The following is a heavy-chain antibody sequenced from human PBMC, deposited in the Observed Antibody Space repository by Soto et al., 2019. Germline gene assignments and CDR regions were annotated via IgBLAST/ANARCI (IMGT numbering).Heavy chain of an antibody. D-gene: IGHD1-26*01. CDR1: GYSFTSYW. CDR3: GRGKNVGDDVGGFEF. V-gene: IGHV5-51*01. Sequence: EVQLVQSGAEARKAGEYLRISCKTSGYSFTSYWIGWVRQGPGKGLECVGIIYLGDSDTRYSPSCKGQVTISADKSIRTGSLRWGRQKASDTPIYCCGRGKNVGDDVGGFEFGCQGNPV. CDR2: IYLGDSDT. J-gene: IGHJ4*02.